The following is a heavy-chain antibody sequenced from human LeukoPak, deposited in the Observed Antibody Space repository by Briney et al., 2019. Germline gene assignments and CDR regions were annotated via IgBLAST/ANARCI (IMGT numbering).Heavy chain of an antibody. CDR2: IRYDGSNK. CDR1: GFTFSSYG. V-gene: IGHV3-30*02. D-gene: IGHD3-10*01. CDR3: ATYGSGSYYFYYMDA. Sequence: GGSLRLSCAASGFTFSSYGMHWVRQAPGKGLEWVAFIRYDGSNKYYADSVKGRFTISRDNSKNTLYLQMNSLRAEDTAVYYCATYGSGSYYFYYMDAWGKGTTVTISS. J-gene: IGHJ6*03.